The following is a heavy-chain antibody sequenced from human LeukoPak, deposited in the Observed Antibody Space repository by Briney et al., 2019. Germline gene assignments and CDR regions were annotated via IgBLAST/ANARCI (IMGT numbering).Heavy chain of an antibody. J-gene: IGHJ4*02. CDR1: GYTFTGYF. V-gene: IGHV1-2*02. CDR3: ARGRPGDYFDY. D-gene: IGHD6-25*01. Sequence: ASVKVSCKASGYTFTGYFMHWVRQAPGQGLEWMGWINPNSGGTSYLQDFQGRVTMTRDTSISTAYMDLSRLRSDDTAVYYCARGRPGDYFDYWGQGTLVTVSS. CDR2: INPNSGGT.